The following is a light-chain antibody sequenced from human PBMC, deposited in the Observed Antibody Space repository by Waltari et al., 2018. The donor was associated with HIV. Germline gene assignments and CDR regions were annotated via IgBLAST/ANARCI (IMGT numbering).Light chain of an antibody. J-gene: IGKJ1*01. CDR2: AAS. Sequence: DIQVTQSPASLSASVGDRVTITCRASQNINRYLNWYQHKPGKAPKLIIDAASTLQDEVPSRFSGSGSGSDFTLTISDLQPEDFAAYYCQQSYSTPHTFGQGTKVEV. V-gene: IGKV1-39*01. CDR3: QQSYSTPHT. CDR1: QNINRY.